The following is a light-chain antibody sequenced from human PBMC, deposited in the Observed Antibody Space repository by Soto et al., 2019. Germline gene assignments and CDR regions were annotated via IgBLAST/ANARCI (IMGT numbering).Light chain of an antibody. CDR3: CSFAGGATFV. CDR1: SNDVGGYDL. CDR2: EAT. Sequence: QSALTQPASVSGSPGQSITISCTGTSNDVGGYDLVSWYRHHPGKAPKLIIYEATKRPSGVSDRFSGSKSGNTASLTISALQAEDEADYSCCSFAGGATFVFGGGTKLTVL. V-gene: IGLV2-23*02. J-gene: IGLJ2*01.